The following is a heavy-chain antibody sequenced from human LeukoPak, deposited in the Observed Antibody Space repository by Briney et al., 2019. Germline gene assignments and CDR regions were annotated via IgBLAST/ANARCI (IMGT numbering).Heavy chain of an antibody. J-gene: IGHJ3*02. CDR1: GFTFRPYG. CDR3: AKPRTTGFDTLDI. CDR2: ISGDGDST. V-gene: IGHV3-23*01. Sequence: GGTLRLSCAASGFTFRPYGMSWVRQAPGKGLEWVSAISGDGDSTYYADPVRGRFTISRDNSKNTLYLQMNSLRAGDTAIYYCAKPRTTGFDTLDIWGQGTVVTVSS. D-gene: IGHD5-12*01.